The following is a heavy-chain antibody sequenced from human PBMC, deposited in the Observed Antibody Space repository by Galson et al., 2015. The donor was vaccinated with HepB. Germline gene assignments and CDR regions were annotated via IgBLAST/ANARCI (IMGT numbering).Heavy chain of an antibody. Sequence: SLRLSCAASGFTFSSYGMHWVRQAPGKGLGWVAVISYDGRNKYYADFVKGRFTISRDNSKNTLYLQMNSLRAEDTAVYHCAKGYGSGKFDDAFHIWGQGTMVTVSS. V-gene: IGHV3-30*18. CDR1: GFTFSSYG. D-gene: IGHD3-10*01. J-gene: IGHJ3*02. CDR3: AKGYGSGKFDDAFHI. CDR2: ISYDGRNK.